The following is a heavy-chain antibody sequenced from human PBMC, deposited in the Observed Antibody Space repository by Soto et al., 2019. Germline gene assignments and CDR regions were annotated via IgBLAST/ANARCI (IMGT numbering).Heavy chain of an antibody. J-gene: IGHJ6*02. Sequence: ASVKVACKASGGTFSSYAISWVRRAPGQGLEWMGGIIPIFGTAKYAQKFQGRVTITADESTSTAYMELSSLRSEDTAVYYCARAKELEPTIFGVVLETYYYYYGMDVWGQGTTVTVSS. CDR3: ARAKELEPTIFGVVLETYYYYYGMDV. V-gene: IGHV1-69*13. CDR1: GGTFSSYA. D-gene: IGHD3-3*01. CDR2: IIPIFGTA.